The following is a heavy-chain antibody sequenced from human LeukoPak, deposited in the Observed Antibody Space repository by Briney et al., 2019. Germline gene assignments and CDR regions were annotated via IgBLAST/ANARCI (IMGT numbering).Heavy chain of an antibody. CDR3: AGHNRGYASDSPLDY. D-gene: IGHD6-19*01. V-gene: IGHV5-51*01. CDR1: EYSFTTYW. Sequence: GESLKISCKGSEYSFTTYWIVWVRQMPGKGLEWMGIIYPGDSDTRYSPSFQGQVTISADKSISTAYLQWSSLKASDTAIYYCAGHNRGYASDSPLDYWGQGTLVTVSS. CDR2: IYPGDSDT. J-gene: IGHJ4*02.